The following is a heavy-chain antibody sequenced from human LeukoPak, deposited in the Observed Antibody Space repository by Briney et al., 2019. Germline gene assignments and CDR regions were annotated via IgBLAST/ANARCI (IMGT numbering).Heavy chain of an antibody. D-gene: IGHD3-22*01. CDR2: IYHSGST. CDR3: ARYYDSSGYYN. V-gene: IGHV4-30-2*01. Sequence: SETLSLTCAVSGGSISSGGYSWSWIRQPPGKGLEWIGYIYHSGSTYYNPSLKSRVTISVDRSKNQFSLQLSSVTAADTAVYYCARYYDSSGYYNWGQGTLVTVSS. J-gene: IGHJ4*02. CDR1: GGSISSGGYS.